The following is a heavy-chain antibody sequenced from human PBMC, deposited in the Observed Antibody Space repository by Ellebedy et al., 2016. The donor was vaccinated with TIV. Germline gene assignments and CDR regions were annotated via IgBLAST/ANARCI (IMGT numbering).Heavy chain of an antibody. J-gene: IGHJ6*02. D-gene: IGHD3-10*01. V-gene: IGHV4-4*02. CDR2: IYHSGST. CDR3: ARRGLIYPHYYYGSGSYRYGMDV. CDR1: GGSISSSNW. Sequence: SETLSLXCAVSGGSISSSNWWSWVRQPPGKGLEWIGEIYHSGSTNYNPSLKSRVTISVDKSKNQFSLKLSSVTAADTAVYYCARRGLIYPHYYYGSGSYRYGMDVWGQGTTVTVSS.